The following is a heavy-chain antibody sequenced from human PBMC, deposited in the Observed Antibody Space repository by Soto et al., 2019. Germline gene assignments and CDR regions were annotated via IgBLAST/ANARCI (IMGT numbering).Heavy chain of an antibody. J-gene: IGHJ4*02. CDR2: IYYSGST. D-gene: IGHD2-8*01. V-gene: IGHV4-30-4*01. Sequence: PSETLSLTCTVSGGSISSGDYYWSWIRQPPGKGLEWIGYIYYSGSTYYNPSLKSRVTISVDTSKNQFSLKLSSVAAADTAVYYCARVSLMVYASDYWGQGTLVTVSS. CDR3: ARVSLMVYASDY. CDR1: GGSISSGDYY.